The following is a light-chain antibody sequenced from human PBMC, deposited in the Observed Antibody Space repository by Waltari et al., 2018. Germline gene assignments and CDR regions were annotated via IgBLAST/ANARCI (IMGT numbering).Light chain of an antibody. CDR1: QGLVSSGGNTI. CDR3: MQGTHWPWT. V-gene: IGKV2-30*01. J-gene: IGKJ1*01. CDR2: RVS. Sequence: DVVMTQSPLSLPVALGQPASISCKSSQGLVSSGGNTILNWFQQRPGQSPRRLSYRVSNRDSGVPDRFSGSGSGTDFTLKISRVEAEDVGIYYCMQGTHWPWTFGQGTKVEFK.